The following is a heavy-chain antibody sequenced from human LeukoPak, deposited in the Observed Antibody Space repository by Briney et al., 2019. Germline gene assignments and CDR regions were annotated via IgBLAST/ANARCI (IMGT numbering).Heavy chain of an antibody. CDR1: GNYW. J-gene: IGHJ4*02. Sequence: GGPLRLSCAASGNYWMHWVRQAPGKGLEWVSGISWNSGTIDYADSVRGRFTISRDNAKNSLYLQMDSLRVEDTAFYYCAKDNRRHYTSGPNPDSLHWGQGALVTVSS. CDR3: AKDNRRHYTSGPNPDSLH. D-gene: IGHD6-19*01. V-gene: IGHV3-9*01. CDR2: ISWNSGTI.